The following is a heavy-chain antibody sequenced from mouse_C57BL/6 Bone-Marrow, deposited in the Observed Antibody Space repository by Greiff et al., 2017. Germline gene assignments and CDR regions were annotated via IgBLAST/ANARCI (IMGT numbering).Heavy chain of an antibody. Sequence: QVTLKESGPGILQPSQTLSLTCSFSGFSLSTFGMGVGWIRQPSGKGLEWLAHIWWDDDKYYNPALKRRLTISKDTSNNQVFLKIANVDTADTATYYCARIAPYYNWYFDVWGTGTTVTVSS. CDR2: IWWDDDK. CDR3: ARIAPYYNWYFDV. V-gene: IGHV8-8*01. D-gene: IGHD2-12*01. J-gene: IGHJ1*03. CDR1: GFSLSTFGMG.